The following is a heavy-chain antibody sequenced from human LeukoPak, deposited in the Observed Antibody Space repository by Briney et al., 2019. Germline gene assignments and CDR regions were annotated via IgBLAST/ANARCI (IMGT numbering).Heavy chain of an antibody. CDR2: INHSGST. CDR3: ASFNLTGTFDY. V-gene: IGHV4-39*07. J-gene: IGHJ4*02. CDR1: GGSISSSSYY. D-gene: IGHD1-20*01. Sequence: PSETLSLTCTVSGGSISSSSYYWGWIRQPPGKGLEWIGEINHSGSTNYNPSLKSRVTISVDTSKNQFSLKLSSVTAADTAVYYCASFNLTGTFDYWGQGTLVTVSS.